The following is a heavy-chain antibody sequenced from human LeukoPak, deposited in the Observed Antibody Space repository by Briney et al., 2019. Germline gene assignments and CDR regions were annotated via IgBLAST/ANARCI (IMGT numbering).Heavy chain of an antibody. J-gene: IGHJ4*02. Sequence: PGGSLRLSCAASGFTFSSYAMSWVRQAPGKGLEWVSAISGSGGSTYYADSVKGRFTISRDNSKNTLYLQMNSPRAEDTAVYYCAKDRRKWLTGGAIIDYWGQGTLVTVSS. CDR1: GFTFSSYA. CDR2: ISGSGGST. D-gene: IGHD5-12*01. V-gene: IGHV3-23*01. CDR3: AKDRRKWLTGGAIIDY.